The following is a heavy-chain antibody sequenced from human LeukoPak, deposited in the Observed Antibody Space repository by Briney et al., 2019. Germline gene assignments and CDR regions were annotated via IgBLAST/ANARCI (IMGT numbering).Heavy chain of an antibody. CDR2: FDPEDGET. V-gene: IGHV1-24*01. CDR1: GYTLTELS. Sequence: GASVKVSCKVSGYTLTELSMHWVRQAPGKGLEWMGGFDPEDGETIYAQKFQGRVTMTEDTSTDTAYMELSGLRSEDTAVYYCATVPTYYYGSGPHFDYWGQGTLVTVSS. J-gene: IGHJ4*02. CDR3: ATVPTYYYGSGPHFDY. D-gene: IGHD3-10*01.